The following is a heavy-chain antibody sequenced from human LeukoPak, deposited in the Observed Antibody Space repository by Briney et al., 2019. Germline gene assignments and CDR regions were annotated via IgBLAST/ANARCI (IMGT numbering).Heavy chain of an antibody. CDR1: GFTFSTHW. D-gene: IGHD6-19*01. J-gene: IGHJ3*01. V-gene: IGHV3-74*01. CDR3: ARAVAGTRNAFDL. Sequence: GGSLRLSCEASGFTFSTHWMHWVRQVPGKGLVWISRISNDVISTISTSYADSVKGRFTISRDNAKNTLYLQMNSLIAEDTAVYYCARAVAGTRNAFDLWGQGTMVTVSS. CDR2: ISNDVIST.